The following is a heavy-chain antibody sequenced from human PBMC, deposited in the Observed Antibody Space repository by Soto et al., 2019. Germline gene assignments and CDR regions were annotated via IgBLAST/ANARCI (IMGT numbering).Heavy chain of an antibody. CDR2: INPNSGGT. V-gene: IGHV1-2*04. CDR1: GYTFTGYY. CDR3: ARGRGIAVAGTDWFDP. D-gene: IGHD6-19*01. J-gene: IGHJ5*02. Sequence: ASVKVSCKASGYTFTGYYMHWVRQAPGQGLEWMGWINPNSGGTNYAQKFQGWVTMTRDTSISTAYMELSRLRSDDTAVYYCARGRGIAVAGTDWFDPWGQGTLVTVSS.